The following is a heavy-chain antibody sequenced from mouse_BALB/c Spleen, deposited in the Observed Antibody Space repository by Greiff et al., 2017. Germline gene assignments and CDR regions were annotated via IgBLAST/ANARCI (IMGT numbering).Heavy chain of an antibody. CDR1: GFTFSSYG. J-gene: IGHJ1*01. Sequence: EVQLQQSGGDLVKPGGSLKLSCAVSGFTFSSYGLSWVRQTPDKRLEWVATISSGGSYTYYPDSVKGRFTISRDNAKNTLYLQMSSLKSEDTAMYYCARGGYFDVWGAGTTVTVSS. CDR3: ARGGYFDV. CDR2: ISSGGSYT. V-gene: IGHV5-6*01.